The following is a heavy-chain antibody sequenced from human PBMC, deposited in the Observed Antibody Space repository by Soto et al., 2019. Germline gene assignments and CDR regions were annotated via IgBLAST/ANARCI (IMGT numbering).Heavy chain of an antibody. D-gene: IGHD3-22*01. CDR1: GFTVSSNY. CDR2: IYSGGST. Sequence: EVQLVETGGGLIQPGGSLRLCCAASGFTVSSNYMSWVRKAPGKGLEWVSVIYSGGSTYYADSVKGRFTISRDNSKNTLYLQMNSLRAEDTAVYYCATSYYYDHVQHWGQGTLVTVSS. CDR3: ATSYYYDHVQH. J-gene: IGHJ1*01. V-gene: IGHV3-53*02.